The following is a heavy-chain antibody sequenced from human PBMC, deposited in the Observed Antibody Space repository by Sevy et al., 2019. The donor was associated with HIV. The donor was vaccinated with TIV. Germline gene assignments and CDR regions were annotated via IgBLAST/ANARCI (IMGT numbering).Heavy chain of an antibody. D-gene: IGHD6-13*01. CDR1: GFTFSRYG. V-gene: IGHV3-30*18. CDR3: ANSRGRYEGSSWLYYYYIMDV. J-gene: IGHJ6*02. CDR2: ISNDGSDK. Sequence: GGSLRLSCAAAGFTFSRYGMHWARQAPGKRLEWVAVISNDGSDKEYAESVKGRFTVSRDNSKDTVYLQMNSLRLEDTAVYYCANSRGRYEGSSWLYYYYIMDVWGQGTTVTVSS.